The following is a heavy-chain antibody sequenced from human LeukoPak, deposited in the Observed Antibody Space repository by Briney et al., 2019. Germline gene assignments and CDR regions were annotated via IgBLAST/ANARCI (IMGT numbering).Heavy chain of an antibody. V-gene: IGHV4-4*02. J-gene: IGHJ3*02. CDR1: GGSISSSNW. CDR3: ARDVSGYSSGWSGVPSGAFDI. D-gene: IGHD6-19*01. CDR2: IYHSGST. Sequence: PSETLSLTCAVSGGSISSSNWWSWVRQPPGKGLEWIGEIYHSGSTNYNPSLKSRVTISVDKSKNQFSLKLSSVTAADTAVYYCARDVSGYSSGWSGVPSGAFDIWGQGTMVTVSS.